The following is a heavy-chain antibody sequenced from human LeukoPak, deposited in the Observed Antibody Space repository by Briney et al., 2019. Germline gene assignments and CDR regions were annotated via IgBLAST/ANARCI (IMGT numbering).Heavy chain of an antibody. V-gene: IGHV1-2*02. CDR2: INPNSGGT. J-gene: IGHJ4*02. Sequence: ASVKVSCKASGYTFTGYYMHWVRQAPGQGLEWMGWINPNSGGTNYAQKFQGRATMTRDTSISTAYMELSRLRSDDTAVYYCARGYDSSGFFDYWGQGALVTVSS. CDR1: GYTFTGYY. D-gene: IGHD3-22*01. CDR3: ARGYDSSGFFDY.